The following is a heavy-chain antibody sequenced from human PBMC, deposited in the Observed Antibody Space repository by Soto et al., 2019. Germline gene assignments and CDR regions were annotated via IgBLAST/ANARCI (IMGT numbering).Heavy chain of an antibody. CDR2: INHSGST. D-gene: IGHD6-13*01. V-gene: IGHV4-34*01. Sequence: QVQLQQWGAGLLKPSETLSLTCAVYGGSFSGYYWSWIRQPPGKGLEWIGEINHSGSTNYNPSLKSRVTISVDTSKNQFPLKLSSVTAADTAVYYCARYSSSWLPIDYWGQGTLVTVSS. CDR1: GGSFSGYY. J-gene: IGHJ4*02. CDR3: ARYSSSWLPIDY.